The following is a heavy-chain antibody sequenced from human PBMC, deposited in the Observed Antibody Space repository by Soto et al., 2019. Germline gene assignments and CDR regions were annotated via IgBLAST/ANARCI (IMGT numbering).Heavy chain of an antibody. D-gene: IGHD6-6*01. V-gene: IGHV3-11*01. CDR2: IDSSGRTR. Sequence: QVQLVESGGGLVKPGGSLILSCAASGFRFSDYDMCWIRQAPGKGLEWISSIDSSGRTRFYADSVKGRFTISRDNAKNSLCLQMNSLRAEDMAVYYCAREGRGSSSSVLVYWGQGTLVTVSS. J-gene: IGHJ4*02. CDR3: AREGRGSSSSVLVY. CDR1: GFRFSDYD.